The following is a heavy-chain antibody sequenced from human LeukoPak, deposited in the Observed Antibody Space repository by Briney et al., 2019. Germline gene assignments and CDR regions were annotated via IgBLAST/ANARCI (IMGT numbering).Heavy chain of an antibody. CDR3: ARGKVVAGTPGQNSWDY. V-gene: IGHV4-4*07. CDR1: GGSISTYY. D-gene: IGHD6-19*01. CDR2: IYTSGST. J-gene: IGHJ4*02. Sequence: SETLSLTCTVSGGSISTYYWNWIRQPAGKGLEWIGRIYTSGSTNYNPSLKSRVTMSVDTSKNQFSLKLSSVTAADTAVYYCARGKVVAGTPGQNSWDYWGQGTLVTVS.